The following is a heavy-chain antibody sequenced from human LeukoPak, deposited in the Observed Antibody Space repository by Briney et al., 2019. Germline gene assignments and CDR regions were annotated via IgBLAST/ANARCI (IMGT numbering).Heavy chain of an antibody. CDR1: GVSFSGYY. J-gene: IGHJ4*02. Sequence: SETLSLTRAVYGVSFSGYYWSWIRQPPGKGLEWIGEINHSGSTNYNPSLKSRVTISVDTSKNQFSLKLSSVTAADTAVYYCASVYDSSGYYPFWGQGTLVTVSS. D-gene: IGHD3-22*01. CDR3: ASVYDSSGYYPF. CDR2: INHSGST. V-gene: IGHV4-34*01.